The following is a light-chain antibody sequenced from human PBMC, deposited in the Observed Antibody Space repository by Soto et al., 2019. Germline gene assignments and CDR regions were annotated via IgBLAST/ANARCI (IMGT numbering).Light chain of an antibody. Sequence: QSVLAQPPPASGTPGQRGTISFSGSSSNIGSNTVNWYQQLPGTAPKLLIYSNNQRPSGVPDRFSGSKSGTSASLAISGLQSEDEADYYCAAWDDSLNGGVFGTGTKVTVL. V-gene: IGLV1-44*01. CDR1: SSNIGSNT. J-gene: IGLJ1*01. CDR2: SNN. CDR3: AAWDDSLNGGV.